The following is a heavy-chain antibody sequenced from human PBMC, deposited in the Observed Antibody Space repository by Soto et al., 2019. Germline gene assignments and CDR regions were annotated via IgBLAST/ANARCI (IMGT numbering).Heavy chain of an antibody. V-gene: IGHV4-59*08. D-gene: IGHD6-13*01. J-gene: IGHJ6*02. CDR2: IYYSGST. CDR1: GGSISSYY. CDR3: ARVVHSSSWSYYYYGMDV. Sequence: PSETLSLTCTVSGGSISSYYWSWIRQPPGKGLEWIGYIYYSGSTYYNPSLKSRVTISVDTSKNQFSLKLSSVTAADTAVYYCARVVHSSSWSYYYYGMDVWGQETTVTVSS.